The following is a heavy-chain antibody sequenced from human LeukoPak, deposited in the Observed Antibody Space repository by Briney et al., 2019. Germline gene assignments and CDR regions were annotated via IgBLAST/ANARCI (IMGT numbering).Heavy chain of an antibody. CDR1: GYTFTRYD. CDR3: ATSKSYPWSLDY. J-gene: IGHJ4*02. Sequence: GASVKVSCKASGYTFTRYDINWVRQATGQGLEWMGWMNPNSGNTGYVQKFQGRVTMTRDTSISTAYMELSSLRSEDTAVYYCATSKSYPWSLDYWGQGTLVTVSS. V-gene: IGHV1-8*01. D-gene: IGHD2-15*01. CDR2: MNPNSGNT.